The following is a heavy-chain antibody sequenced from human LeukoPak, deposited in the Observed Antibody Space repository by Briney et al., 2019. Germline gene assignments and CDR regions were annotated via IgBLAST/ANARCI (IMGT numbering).Heavy chain of an antibody. D-gene: IGHD3-10*01. CDR2: ISGSGGST. CDR1: GFTFSSYA. J-gene: IGHJ4*02. CDR3: AKDAPTVRGYYGSGSYYWAYFDY. Sequence: GGSLRLSCAASGFTFSSYAMSWVRQAPGKGLEWVSAISGSGGSTYYADSVKGRFTISRDNSKNTLYLQMNSLRVEDTAVYYCAKDAPTVRGYYGSGSYYWAYFDYWGQGTLVTVSS. V-gene: IGHV3-23*01.